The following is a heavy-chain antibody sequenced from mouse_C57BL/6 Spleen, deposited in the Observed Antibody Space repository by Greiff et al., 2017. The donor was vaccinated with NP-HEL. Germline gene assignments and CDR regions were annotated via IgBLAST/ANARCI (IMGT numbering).Heavy chain of an antibody. CDR2: IWSGGST. J-gene: IGHJ1*03. Sequence: QVQLKESGPGLVQPSQSLSITCTVSGFSLTSYGVHWVRQSPGKGLEWLGVIWSGGSTDYNAAFISRLSISKDNSKSQVFFKMNSLQADDTAIYYCATYYYGTQLRDWYFDVWGTGTTVTVSS. CDR3: ATYYYGTQLRDWYFDV. D-gene: IGHD1-1*01. CDR1: GFSLTSYG. V-gene: IGHV2-2*01.